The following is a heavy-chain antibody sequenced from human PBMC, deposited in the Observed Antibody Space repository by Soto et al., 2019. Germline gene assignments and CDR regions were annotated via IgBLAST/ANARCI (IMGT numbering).Heavy chain of an antibody. Sequence: GGSLRLSCAASGFTFSSYSMNWVRQAPGKGLEWVSSISSSSSYIYYADSVKGRFTISRDNAKNSLYLQMNSLRAEDTAVYYCARVGFLRRGYRGEYGMDVWGQGTTVTVSS. CDR3: ARVGFLRRGYRGEYGMDV. D-gene: IGHD3-22*01. CDR2: ISSSSSYI. J-gene: IGHJ6*02. CDR1: GFTFSSYS. V-gene: IGHV3-21*01.